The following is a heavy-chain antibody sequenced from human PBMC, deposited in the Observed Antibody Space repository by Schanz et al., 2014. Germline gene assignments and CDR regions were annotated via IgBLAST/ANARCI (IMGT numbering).Heavy chain of an antibody. Sequence: DVQLLESGGGLVQPGGSLRLSCAASGFTFNSYAMTWVRQAPGKGLEWVSSISSSGSYIHYADSVKGRFTISRDNAKNTLYLQMNSLRAEDTAVYYCARANYRRKINFDYWGRGTLVTVSS. V-gene: IGHV3-21*01. CDR1: GFTFNSYA. J-gene: IGHJ4*02. CDR2: ISSSGSYI. D-gene: IGHD3-10*01. CDR3: ARANYRRKINFDY.